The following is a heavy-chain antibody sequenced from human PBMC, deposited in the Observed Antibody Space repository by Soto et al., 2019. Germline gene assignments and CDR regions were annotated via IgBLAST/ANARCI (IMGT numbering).Heavy chain of an antibody. Sequence: QVQLRESGPGLVKPSQTLSLTCTVSVDSITRGAYYWTSILHSPAKGMEWIGTIYNSVTTSYNPVIRGRVTISVDTTNNQLSLSLNPLTAADAARYCGARVGVVVTRSEYFILWGQVIQVTVSS. D-gene: IGHD2-21*01. CDR2: IYNSVTT. J-gene: IGHJ1*01. CDR1: VDSITRGAYY. CDR3: ARVGVVVTRSEYFIL. V-gene: IGHV4-31*03.